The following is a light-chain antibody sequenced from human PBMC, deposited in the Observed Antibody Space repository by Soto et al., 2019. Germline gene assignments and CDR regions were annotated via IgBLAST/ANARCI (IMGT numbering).Light chain of an antibody. Sequence: DIQMTQSPSSLSASVGDRGTITFRASQSISSYLNWYQQKPGKAPKLLIYAASSLQSGVPSRFSGSGSGTDFTLTISSLQPEDFATYYCQQSYSTLWTFGQGTKVDIK. J-gene: IGKJ1*01. CDR1: QSISSY. V-gene: IGKV1-39*01. CDR2: AAS. CDR3: QQSYSTLWT.